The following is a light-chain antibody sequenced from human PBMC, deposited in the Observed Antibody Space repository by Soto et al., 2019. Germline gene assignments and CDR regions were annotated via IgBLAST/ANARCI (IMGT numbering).Light chain of an antibody. CDR2: AAS. J-gene: IGKJ4*01. Sequence: DIQMTQSPSSLSASLGDRVTITCRPSQDIKNDLNWYQQSPGKAPKVLIYAASSLERGVPSRFSGGGSGTNFTLTINSLQAEDFGTYYCQQSYRDPLTFGGGTKV. V-gene: IGKV1-39*01. CDR3: QQSYRDPLT. CDR1: QDIKND.